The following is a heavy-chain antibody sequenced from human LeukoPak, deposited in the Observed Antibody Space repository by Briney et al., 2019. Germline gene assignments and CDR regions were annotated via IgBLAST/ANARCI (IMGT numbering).Heavy chain of an antibody. D-gene: IGHD3-10*01. CDR3: ARHGYVLWFGKLPNWFDP. CDR2: IYYSGST. V-gene: IGHV4-39*01. CDR1: GGSISSSSYY. Sequence: PSETLSLTCTVSGGSISSSSYYWGWIRQPPGKGLEWIGSIYYSGSTYYNPSLKSRVTISVDTSKNQFSLKLSSVTAADTAVYYCARHGYVLWFGKLPNWFDPWGQGTLVTVSS. J-gene: IGHJ5*02.